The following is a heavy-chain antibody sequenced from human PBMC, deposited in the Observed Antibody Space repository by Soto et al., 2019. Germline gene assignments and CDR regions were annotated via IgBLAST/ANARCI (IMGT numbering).Heavy chain of an antibody. D-gene: IGHD6-19*01. CDR2: ISAYNGNT. CDR3: ARVPNPIAVAGTGNKNWFDP. Sequence: GASVKVSCKASGYTFTSYGISWVRQAPGQGLEWMGWISAYNGNTNYAQKLQGRVTMTTDTSTSTAYMELRSLRSDDTAVYSCARVPNPIAVAGTGNKNWFDPWGQGTLVTVSS. J-gene: IGHJ5*02. CDR1: GYTFTSYG. V-gene: IGHV1-18*01.